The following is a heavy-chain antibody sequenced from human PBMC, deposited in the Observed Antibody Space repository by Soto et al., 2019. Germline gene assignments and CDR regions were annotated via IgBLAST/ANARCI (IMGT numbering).Heavy chain of an antibody. CDR3: TTDRRITMAQFDY. J-gene: IGHJ4*02. Sequence: GGSLRLSCASSGFTFSNAWMSWVRQAPGKGLEWVGRIKSETDGGTTDYAAPVKGRFTISRDDSKNTLYLQMNSLKTEDTAVYYCTTDRRITMAQFDYWGQGTLVTVSS. CDR1: GFTFSNAW. V-gene: IGHV3-15*01. D-gene: IGHD3-10*01. CDR2: IKSETDGGTT.